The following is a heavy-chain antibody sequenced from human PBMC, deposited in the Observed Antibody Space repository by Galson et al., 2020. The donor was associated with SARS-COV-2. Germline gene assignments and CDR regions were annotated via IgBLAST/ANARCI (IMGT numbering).Heavy chain of an antibody. V-gene: IGHV3-7*03. Sequence: GGSLRLSCAVSGFTFSHYWMSWVRQSPGKGLERVANIDRDGTEKNYLDSVKGRFTIFRDNAKNSLYLQMTSLRAEDKAIYYCARETRDGRDFDCWGQGTPVTVSS. CDR3: ARETRDGRDFDC. J-gene: IGHJ4*02. CDR2: IDRDGTEK. CDR1: GFTFSHYW.